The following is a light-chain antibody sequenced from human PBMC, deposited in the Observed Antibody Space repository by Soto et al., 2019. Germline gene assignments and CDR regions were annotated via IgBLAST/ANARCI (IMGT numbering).Light chain of an antibody. V-gene: IGLV2-14*01. J-gene: IGLJ1*01. Sequence: QSVLTQPASVSGSPGQSITISCTGTSSDVGNYKYVSWYQQHPGKAPKLMIYEVSNRPSGVSNRFSGSKSGNTASLTISGLQAEDATDYYCFSYTSSGTYVFGTGTKVTVL. CDR2: EVS. CDR3: FSYTSSGTYV. CDR1: SSDVGNYKY.